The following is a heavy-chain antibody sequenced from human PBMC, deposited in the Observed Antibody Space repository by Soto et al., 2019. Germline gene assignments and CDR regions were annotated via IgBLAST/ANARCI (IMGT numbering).Heavy chain of an antibody. Sequence: LSETLSLTCAVSGYSISSRNWWGWIRQPPGKGLEWIGYIYYSGTTYYNPSLKSRVTMSVDTSKTQFSLKLTSVTAVDTAVYYCARREIQGPIDYWGQGTLVTVSS. CDR2: IYYSGTT. V-gene: IGHV4-28*01. CDR3: ARREIQGPIDY. CDR1: GYSISSRNW. J-gene: IGHJ4*02. D-gene: IGHD1-26*01.